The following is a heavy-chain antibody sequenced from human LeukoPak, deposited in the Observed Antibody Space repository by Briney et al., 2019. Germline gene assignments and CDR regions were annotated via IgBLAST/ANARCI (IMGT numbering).Heavy chain of an antibody. Sequence: GGSLRLSCAPPAFTFSNYNMNWLLQASGKGLQSLSSISSSNNYIYYADSVKGRFTISRDNAKNSLYLQMNSLRAEDTAVYYCARRSPNYYFDYWGQGTPVTVSS. V-gene: IGHV3-21*01. J-gene: IGHJ4*02. CDR1: AFTFSNYN. CDR3: ARRSPNYYFDY. CDR2: ISSSNNYI.